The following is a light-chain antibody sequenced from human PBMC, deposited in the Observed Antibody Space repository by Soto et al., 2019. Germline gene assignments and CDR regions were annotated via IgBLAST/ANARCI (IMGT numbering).Light chain of an antibody. V-gene: IGKV1-39*01. J-gene: IGKJ2*01. Sequence: IQMTQSPSSLSASVGDRVTLTCRASQSINTFLNWYQQKPGKAPQLLIYAASSLRSGVPSRFSGNRSGSDFTLTISNLQPEDFVTFICQQSYSPPYTFGQGTKLEIK. CDR1: QSINTF. CDR3: QQSYSPPYT. CDR2: AAS.